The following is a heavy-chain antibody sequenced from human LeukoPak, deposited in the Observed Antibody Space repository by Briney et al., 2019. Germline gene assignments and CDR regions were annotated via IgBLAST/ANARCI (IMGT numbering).Heavy chain of an antibody. CDR3: ATNYAVAGPYYFDY. CDR1: GDSLRRYY. J-gene: IGHJ4*02. D-gene: IGHD6-19*01. CDR2: IYYSGST. Sequence: SETLSLTCTVSGDSLRRYYWRWIRQPPGKGLEWIGYIYYSGSTNYNPSLKSRLTISLDTSKNQFSLKLNSVTAADTAVYYCATNYAVAGPYYFDYWGQGTLITVSS. V-gene: IGHV4-59*01.